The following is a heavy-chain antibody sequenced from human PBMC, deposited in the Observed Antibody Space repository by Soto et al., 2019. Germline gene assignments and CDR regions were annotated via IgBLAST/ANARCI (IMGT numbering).Heavy chain of an antibody. CDR1: GFTFSNAW. D-gene: IGHD3-3*01. Sequence: GGSLRLSCAASGFTFSNAWMNWVRQAPGKGLEWVGRIKSKTDGGTTDYAAPVKGRFTISRDDSKNTLYLQMNSLKTEDTAVYYCTTSPFGVVNPFYYYGMDVWGQGTLVTVSS. CDR3: TTSPFGVVNPFYYYGMDV. J-gene: IGHJ6*02. CDR2: IKSKTDGGTT. V-gene: IGHV3-15*07.